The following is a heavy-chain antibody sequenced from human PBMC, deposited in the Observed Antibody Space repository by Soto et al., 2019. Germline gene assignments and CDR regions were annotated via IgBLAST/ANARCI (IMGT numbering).Heavy chain of an antibody. V-gene: IGHV4-59*01. D-gene: IGHD4-17*01. CDR1: GGSISGYY. CDR3: TRVGGYYGDYPNFDY. J-gene: IGHJ4*02. CDR2: IYYSGST. Sequence: SSETLSLTCSISGGSISGYYWSWIRQPPGKGLQWIGYIYYSGSTNYNPSLKSRVTISVVSSKNQISLKLSSVTAADTAVYYCTRVGGYYGDYPNFDYWGQGTLVTVSS.